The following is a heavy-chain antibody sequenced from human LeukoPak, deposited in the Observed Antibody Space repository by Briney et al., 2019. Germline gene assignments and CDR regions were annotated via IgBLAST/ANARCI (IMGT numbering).Heavy chain of an antibody. J-gene: IGHJ1*01. CDR3: TFLVREPQH. CDR2: IAGDGSYR. D-gene: IGHD3-10*01. CDR1: GFTFSQYD. V-gene: IGHV3-7*01. Sequence: PGGSLRLSCAVSGFTFSQYDMGWVRQAPGKGLESVAIIAGDGSYRAYVDSVKGRFTISRDNAKNSLYLHMSSLTAEDTAIYFCTFLVREPQHWGRGTLVTVSS.